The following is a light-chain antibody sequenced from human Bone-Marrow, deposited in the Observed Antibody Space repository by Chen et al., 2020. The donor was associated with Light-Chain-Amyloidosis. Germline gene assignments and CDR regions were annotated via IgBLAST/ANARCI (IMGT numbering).Light chain of an antibody. CDR2: DAS. CDR1: LSVGSY. V-gene: IGKV3-11*01. Sequence: VFTPSPASLSLSPGDRATLSCRASLSVGSYLAWYQQKPGQAPRLLIYDASNTATGIPDRFSGSGSGTDFTLTISSLEPEDFAVYYCQQRSNWPPLTFGQGTRLEIK. J-gene: IGKJ5*01. CDR3: QQRSNWPPLT.